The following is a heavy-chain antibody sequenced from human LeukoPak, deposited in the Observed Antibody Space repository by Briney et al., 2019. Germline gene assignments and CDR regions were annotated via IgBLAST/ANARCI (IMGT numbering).Heavy chain of an antibody. D-gene: IGHD2-15*01. CDR2: MFTSGST. V-gene: IGHV4-39*01. J-gene: IGHJ4*02. CDR3: ARHWAVGGRELDY. CDR1: GGSMSSSTYY. Sequence: KSSETLSLTYTVSGGSMSSSTYYWDWIRQPPGKGLEWIGSMFTSGSTYDNPSLKSRVTISLDTSRNQFSLKLTSVTAADTAVYYCARHWAVGGRELDYWGQGILVTVSS.